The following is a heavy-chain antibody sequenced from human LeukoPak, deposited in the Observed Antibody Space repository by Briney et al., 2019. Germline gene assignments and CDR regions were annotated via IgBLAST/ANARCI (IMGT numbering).Heavy chain of an antibody. CDR2: IRSKAYGGTT. CDR1: GFTFGDYA. CDR3: TRGADLYAFDI. Sequence: GGSLRLSCTASGFTFGDYAMSWVRLAPGKGLEWVGFIRSKAYGGTTEYAASVKGRFTISRDDSKSIAYLQMNSLNTEDSAVYYCTRGADLYAFDIWGQGTMVTVSS. V-gene: IGHV3-49*04. J-gene: IGHJ3*02.